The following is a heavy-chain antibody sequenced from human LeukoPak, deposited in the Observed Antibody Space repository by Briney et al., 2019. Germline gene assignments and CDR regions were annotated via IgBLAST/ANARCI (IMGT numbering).Heavy chain of an antibody. CDR1: GFTFSSFG. CDR3: AKVPYYDSSGYPGDY. J-gene: IGHJ4*02. Sequence: GGSLRLSCVASGFTFSSFGMHWVRQAPGKGLEWVAFTRYDESNRYYADSVKGRFNISRDNSMNTLYLQMNSLRAEDTAVYYCAKVPYYDSSGYPGDYWGQGNLVTVSS. CDR2: TRYDESNR. V-gene: IGHV3-30*02. D-gene: IGHD3-22*01.